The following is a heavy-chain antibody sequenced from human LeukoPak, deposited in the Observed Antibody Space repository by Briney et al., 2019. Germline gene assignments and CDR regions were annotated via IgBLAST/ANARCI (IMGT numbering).Heavy chain of an antibody. CDR2: IYYSGST. CDR3: ARMSYFDWSTVNYFDY. D-gene: IGHD3-9*01. V-gene: IGHV4-59*01. CDR1: GGSISSYY. Sequence: PSETLSLTCTVSGGSISSYYWSWIRQPPGKGLEWIGYIYYSGSTNYNPSLKSRVTISVDASKNQFSLKLSSVTAADTAVYYCARMSYFDWSTVNYFDYWGQGTLVTVPS. J-gene: IGHJ4*02.